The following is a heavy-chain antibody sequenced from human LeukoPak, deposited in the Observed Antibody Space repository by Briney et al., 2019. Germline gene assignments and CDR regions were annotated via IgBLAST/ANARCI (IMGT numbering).Heavy chain of an antibody. V-gene: IGHV4-34*01. CDR2: INHSGST. J-gene: IGHJ4*02. CDR1: GGSFTGYY. CDR3: ARGWYCSSTSCYGIDY. D-gene: IGHD2-2*01. Sequence: SETLSLTCAVSGGSFTGYYWSWIRQPPGKGLEWIGEINHSGSTNYNPSLKSRVTISVDTSKNQFSLKLSSVTAADTAVYYCARGWYCSSTSCYGIDYWGQGTLVTVSS.